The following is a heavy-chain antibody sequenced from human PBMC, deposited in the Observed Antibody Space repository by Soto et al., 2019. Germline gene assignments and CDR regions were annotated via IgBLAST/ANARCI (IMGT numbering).Heavy chain of an antibody. J-gene: IGHJ4*02. CDR3: AKDGHPPNWGSF. V-gene: IGHV3-30*18. CDR1: GFTFSSYG. Sequence: QVQLVESGGGVVQPGRSLGLSCAASGFTFSSYGMHWVRQAPGKGLEWVTFISDDGSNKYYADSVKGRFTISRDNSKNTLYLQMNSLRAEDTAVYYCAKDGHPPNWGSFWGQGTLVTVSS. CDR2: ISDDGSNK. D-gene: IGHD7-27*01.